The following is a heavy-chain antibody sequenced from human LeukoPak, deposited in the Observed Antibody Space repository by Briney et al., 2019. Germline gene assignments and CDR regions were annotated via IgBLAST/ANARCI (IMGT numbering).Heavy chain of an antibody. Sequence: SETLSLTCTVSGGSISRYYWSWIRQPPGRGLEWIGYIYYSGTTNYNPSLKSRVTMSVDTSKNQFSLKLSSVTAADTAVYYCARGVFYYDTSGREYYFDYWGQGTLVTVSS. CDR2: IYYSGTT. V-gene: IGHV4-59*12. CDR1: GGSISRYY. CDR3: ARGVFYYDTSGREYYFDY. D-gene: IGHD3-22*01. J-gene: IGHJ4*02.